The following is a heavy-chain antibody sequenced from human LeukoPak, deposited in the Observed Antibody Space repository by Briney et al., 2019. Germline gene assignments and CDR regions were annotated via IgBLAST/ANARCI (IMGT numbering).Heavy chain of an antibody. D-gene: IGHD3-9*01. Sequence: PGGSLRLSCAASGFTFSTFAMHWVRQAPGKGLKWVAVISFDGSSKDYADSVKGRFTISRDNSKNTLFLQMNSLRAEDTAIYFCASLPYYDILAGLYDDFWGQGTLVTVSS. V-gene: IGHV3-30*04. J-gene: IGHJ4*02. CDR1: GFTFSTFA. CDR3: ASLPYYDILAGLYDDF. CDR2: ISFDGSSK.